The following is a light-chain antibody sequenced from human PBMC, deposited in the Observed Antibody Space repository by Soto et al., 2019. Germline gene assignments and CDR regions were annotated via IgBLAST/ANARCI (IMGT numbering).Light chain of an antibody. Sequence: DIVMTQSPDSLAVSLGERATINCMSSQSVLYSSNNKNYLAWYQQKPGQPPKLLIYWASTRESGVPDRFSGSGSGTEFTLTISSLQDEDVAVYYCQQYYSTPRTFGQGTKVEIK. CDR3: QQYYSTPRT. CDR1: QSVLYSSNNKNY. CDR2: WAS. J-gene: IGKJ1*01. V-gene: IGKV4-1*01.